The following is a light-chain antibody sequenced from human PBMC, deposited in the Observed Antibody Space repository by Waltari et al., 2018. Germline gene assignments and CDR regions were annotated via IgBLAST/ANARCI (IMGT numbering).Light chain of an antibody. CDR2: YDS. Sequence: SYVLTQPPSVSVAPGKPARLTCGGNNSGSNSVTWYQQKPGQAPVLVIYYDSDRPSGIPERFSGSNSGNTATLTISRVEAGDEADYYCQVWDSSSDHPLFGGGTKLTVL. CDR1: NSGSNS. J-gene: IGLJ2*01. V-gene: IGLV3-21*04. CDR3: QVWDSSSDHPL.